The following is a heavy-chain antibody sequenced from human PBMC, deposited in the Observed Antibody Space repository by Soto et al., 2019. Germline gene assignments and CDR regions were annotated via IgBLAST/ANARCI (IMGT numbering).Heavy chain of an antibody. CDR3: AKTLLSTSWYGLHDY. V-gene: IGHV3-23*01. CDR1: GFSFSSYA. Sequence: PGGSLRLSCTASGFSFSSYAMSWVRQAPGGGLEWVSAISGSGGRTYYADSAKGRFTISRDNSRNTLHLQMNSLRVEDTAVYYCAKTLLSTSWYGLHDYVSQGTLVTVSS. D-gene: IGHD6-13*01. CDR2: ISGSGGRT. J-gene: IGHJ4*02.